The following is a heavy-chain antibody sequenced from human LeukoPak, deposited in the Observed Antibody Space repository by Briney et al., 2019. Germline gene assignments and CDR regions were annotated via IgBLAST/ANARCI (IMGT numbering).Heavy chain of an antibody. CDR3: ARALYYDFWSGYQNWFDP. V-gene: IGHV4-59*08. Sequence: PSETLSLTCTVSGGSISNYYWSWIRQPPGKGLEWIGYIYYSGSTNYNPSLKSRVTISVDTSKNQFSLKLSSVTAADTAVYYCARALYYDFWSGYQNWFDPWGQGTLVTVSS. J-gene: IGHJ5*02. CDR1: GGSISNYY. CDR2: IYYSGST. D-gene: IGHD3-3*01.